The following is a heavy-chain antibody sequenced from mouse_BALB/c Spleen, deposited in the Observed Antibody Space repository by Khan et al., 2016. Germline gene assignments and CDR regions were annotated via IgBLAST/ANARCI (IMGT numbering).Heavy chain of an antibody. CDR1: GYAFSSYW. CDR3: AREGYGYDTFAY. CDR2: IYPGDGNT. V-gene: IGHV1-80*01. D-gene: IGHD2-2*01. Sequence: QVQLQQSGAELVRPGSSVKISCKASGYAFSSYWMNWVKQRPGQGLEWIGQIYPGDGNTNYNGKFRGKATLTADKSSSNADLQLSSLTSEDSAVYFCAREGYGYDTFAYWGQGTLVTVSA. J-gene: IGHJ3*01.